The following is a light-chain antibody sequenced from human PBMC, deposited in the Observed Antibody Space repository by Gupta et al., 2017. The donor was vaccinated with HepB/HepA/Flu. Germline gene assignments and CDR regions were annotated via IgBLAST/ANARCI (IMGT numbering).Light chain of an antibody. CDR1: SSDVGSYNV. CDR2: EVS. Sequence: QSALTQPASVSGSPGQSITIACTGTSSDVGSYNVVSWYQQHPGKAHKLMIYEVSKRPAVVSNRFSGSKSGNTASLTISGRPEEDAADYYCCSDAGSSTKVFGGGTKLTVL. V-gene: IGLV2-23*02. CDR3: CSDAGSSTKV. J-gene: IGLJ3*02.